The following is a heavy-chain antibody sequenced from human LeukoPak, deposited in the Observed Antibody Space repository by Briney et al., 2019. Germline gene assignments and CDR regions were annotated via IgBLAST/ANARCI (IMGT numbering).Heavy chain of an antibody. D-gene: IGHD5-18*01. Sequence: GGSLRLSCVASGFTFSSYAMSWVRQAPGKGLEWVSLISTSSRTHYADSMKGRFTISRDNSRNTLYLQINSLRAEDTAVYYCAKALFGYSDAFDIWGQGTMVTVSS. CDR3: AKALFGYSDAFDI. CDR1: GFTFSSYA. V-gene: IGHV3-23*05. J-gene: IGHJ3*02. CDR2: ISTSSRT.